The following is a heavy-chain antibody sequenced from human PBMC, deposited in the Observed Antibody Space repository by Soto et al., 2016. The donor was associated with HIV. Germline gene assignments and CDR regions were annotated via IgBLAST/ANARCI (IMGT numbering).Heavy chain of an antibody. V-gene: IGHV3-23*01. D-gene: IGHD3-10*01. CDR2: ISGSGGST. CDR3: AKGHQYYYGSGSYKQTSYYFDY. Sequence: EVQLLESGGGLVQPGGSLRLSCAASGFTFSSYAMSWVRQAPGKGLEWVSAISGSGGSTYYADSVKGRFTISRDNSKNTLYLQMNSLRAEDTAVYYCAKGHQYYYGSGSYKQTSYYFDYWGQGTLVTVSS. CDR1: GFTFSSYA. J-gene: IGHJ4*02.